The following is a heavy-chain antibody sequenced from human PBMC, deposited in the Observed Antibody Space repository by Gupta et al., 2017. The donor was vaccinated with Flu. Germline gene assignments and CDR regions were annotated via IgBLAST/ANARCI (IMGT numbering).Heavy chain of an antibody. CDR2: LSFDGAYE. Sequence: QVQLVESGGGVVQREQSLRLSCAASGFTFPSFALLLVRQAPGKGLEWVAALSFDGAYEHYADSVKGRFTVSRDTSQNTLYLQMSSLRPEDTGLYYCAREMDGGSFPCFDSWGQGTLVTVSS. D-gene: IGHD1-26*01. J-gene: IGHJ4*02. CDR1: GFTFPSFA. V-gene: IGHV3-30*04. CDR3: AREMDGGSFPCFDS.